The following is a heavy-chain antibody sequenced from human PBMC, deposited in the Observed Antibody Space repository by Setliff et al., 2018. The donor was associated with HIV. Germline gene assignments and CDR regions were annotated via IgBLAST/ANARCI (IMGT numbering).Heavy chain of an antibody. Sequence: ASVKVSCKASGYTFTTYAIHWVRQAPGQRLEWMGWINAANGNTKNSQKFQGRVTITRDTSATTAFMELSSLRSEDTAVYYCATKLYCTHGVCLDAFDLWGQGTMVTVSS. CDR3: ATKLYCTHGVCLDAFDL. J-gene: IGHJ3*01. CDR2: INAANGNT. V-gene: IGHV1-3*01. CDR1: GYTFTTYA. D-gene: IGHD2-8*01.